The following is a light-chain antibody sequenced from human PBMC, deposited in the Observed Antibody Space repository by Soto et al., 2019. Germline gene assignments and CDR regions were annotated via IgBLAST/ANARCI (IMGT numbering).Light chain of an antibody. CDR1: QSITPW. CDR2: DAS. Sequence: DIQMTQSPSTLSASIGDRVTITCRASQSITPWLAWYQQKPGKAPNLLIYDASSLESGVPARFSGSGSGTEFTLTISSLQSADVAVYYCQQYKSYSWTFGQGTKVDIK. V-gene: IGKV1-5*01. CDR3: QQYKSYSWT. J-gene: IGKJ1*01.